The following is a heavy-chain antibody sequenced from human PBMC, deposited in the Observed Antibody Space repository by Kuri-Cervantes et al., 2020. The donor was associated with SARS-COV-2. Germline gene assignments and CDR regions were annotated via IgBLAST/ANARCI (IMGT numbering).Heavy chain of an antibody. CDR1: GYTFTGYY. J-gene: IGHJ4*02. CDR2: INPNSGGT. V-gene: IGHV1-2*04. Sequence: VKVSCKASGYTFTGYYMHWVRQAPGQGFEWMGWINPNSGGTNYAQKFQGWVTMTRDTSISTAYMELSRLRSDDTAVYYCARVFGYYDSSGYYDFDYWGQGTLVTVSS. CDR3: ARVFGYYDSSGYYDFDY. D-gene: IGHD3-22*01.